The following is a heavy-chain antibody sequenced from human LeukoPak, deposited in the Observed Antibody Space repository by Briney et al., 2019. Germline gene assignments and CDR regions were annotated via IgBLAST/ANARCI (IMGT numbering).Heavy chain of an antibody. CDR3: ARDQHDSSGYPRAWAFDI. V-gene: IGHV3-11*04. Sequence: GGSLRLSCAASGFTFSDYYMSWIRQAPGKGLEWVSYISSSGSTIYYADSVKGRFTISGDNAKNSLYLQMNSLRAEDTAVYYCARDQHDSSGYPRAWAFDIWGQGTMVTVSS. CDR1: GFTFSDYY. J-gene: IGHJ3*02. CDR2: ISSSGSTI. D-gene: IGHD3-22*01.